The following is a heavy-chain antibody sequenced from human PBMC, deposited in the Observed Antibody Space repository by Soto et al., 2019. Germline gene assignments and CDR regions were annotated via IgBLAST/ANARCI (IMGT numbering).Heavy chain of an antibody. V-gene: IGHV4-30-4*01. CDR2: IYYSGST. D-gene: IGHD3-22*01. CDR1: GGSISSGDYY. J-gene: IGHJ5*02. CDR3: ARGTAYYYDSSGYYIPSGYWFDP. Sequence: SETLSLTCTVSGGSISSGDYYWSWIRQPPGKGLEWIGYIYYSGSTYYNPSLKSRVTISVDTSKNQFSLKLSSVTAADTAVYYCARGTAYYYDSSGYYIPSGYWFDPWGQGTLVTSPQ.